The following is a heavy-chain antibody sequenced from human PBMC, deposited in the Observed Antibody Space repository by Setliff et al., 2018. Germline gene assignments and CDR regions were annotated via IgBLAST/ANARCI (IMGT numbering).Heavy chain of an antibody. Sequence: KTSETLSLTCAVYGGSFSGYYWSWIRQPPGKGLEWIGETNHSGSTNYNPSLKSRVTISVDTSKNQFSLELRSVTAADTAVYYCARLPPLHTPMALTFGYWGQGILVTVSS. CDR1: GGSFSGYY. D-gene: IGHD5-18*01. CDR2: TNHSGST. V-gene: IGHV4-34*01. CDR3: ARLPPLHTPMALTFGY. J-gene: IGHJ4*02.